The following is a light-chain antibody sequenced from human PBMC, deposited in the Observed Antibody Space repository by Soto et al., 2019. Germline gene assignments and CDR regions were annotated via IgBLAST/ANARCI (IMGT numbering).Light chain of an antibody. CDR1: QSVTTQ. CDR3: QQYGSSPRA. Sequence: IVLTQSPGTLSLSPGERATLSCRASQSVTTQLAWYQQKPGQAPRLIIHGASSRATGIPDRFSGSGSGTDFTLTIRRMETEDFAVYYCQQYGSSPRAFGQGTKVDIK. V-gene: IGKV3-20*01. J-gene: IGKJ1*01. CDR2: GAS.